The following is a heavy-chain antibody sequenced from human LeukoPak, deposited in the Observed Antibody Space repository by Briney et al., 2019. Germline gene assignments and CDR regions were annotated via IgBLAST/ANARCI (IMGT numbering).Heavy chain of an antibody. Sequence: ASVKVSCKASGYTFTSYAMHWVRQAPGQRLEWMGWINAGNGNTKYSQKFQGRVTITRDTSASTAYMELSRLRSEDTAVYYCARANCSSTSCYGWHWFDPWGQGTLVTVSS. CDR3: ARANCSSTSCYGWHWFDP. CDR2: INAGNGNT. CDR1: GYTFTSYA. D-gene: IGHD2-2*01. V-gene: IGHV1-3*01. J-gene: IGHJ5*02.